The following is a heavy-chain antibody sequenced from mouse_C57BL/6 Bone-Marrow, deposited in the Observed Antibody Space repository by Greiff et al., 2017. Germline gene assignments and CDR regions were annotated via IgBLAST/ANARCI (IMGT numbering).Heavy chain of an antibody. CDR1: GYTFTDYY. Sequence: EVQLQQSGPVLVKPGASVKMSCKASGYTFTDYYMNWVKQSHGKSLEWIGVINPYNGGTSYNQKFKGKATLTVDKSSSTAYMELNSLTSEDSAVYYCEREYYYGSSYGFAYWGQGDLVTVS. J-gene: IGHJ3*01. V-gene: IGHV1-19*01. D-gene: IGHD1-1*01. CDR3: EREYYYGSSYGFAY. CDR2: INPYNGGT.